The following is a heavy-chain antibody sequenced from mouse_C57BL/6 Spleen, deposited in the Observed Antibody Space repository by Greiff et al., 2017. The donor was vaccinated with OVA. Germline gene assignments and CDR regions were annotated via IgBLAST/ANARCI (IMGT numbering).Heavy chain of an antibody. D-gene: IGHD2-5*01. Sequence: VQLQQPGAELVKPGASVKLSCKASGYTFTSYWMHWVKQRPGQGLEWIGMIHPNSGSTNYNEKFKSKATLTVDKSSSTAYMQLSSLTSEDSAVYYCASDSNYEGHYAMDYWGQGTSVTVSS. V-gene: IGHV1-64*01. J-gene: IGHJ4*01. CDR3: ASDSNYEGHYAMDY. CDR2: IHPNSGST. CDR1: GYTFTSYW.